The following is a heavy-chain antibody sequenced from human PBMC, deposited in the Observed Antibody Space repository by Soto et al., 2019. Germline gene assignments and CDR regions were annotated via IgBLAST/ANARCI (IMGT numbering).Heavy chain of an antibody. D-gene: IGHD3-3*01. J-gene: IGHJ4*02. Sequence: GGSLRLSCAASGFTFSSYAMSWVRQAPGKGLEWVSAISGSGGSTYYADSVKGRFTISRDNSKNTLYLQMNSLRAEDTAVYYCTKEPVTDFWSGTKDFDYWGQGTLVTVSS. CDR3: TKEPVTDFWSGTKDFDY. V-gene: IGHV3-23*01. CDR2: ISGSGGST. CDR1: GFTFSSYA.